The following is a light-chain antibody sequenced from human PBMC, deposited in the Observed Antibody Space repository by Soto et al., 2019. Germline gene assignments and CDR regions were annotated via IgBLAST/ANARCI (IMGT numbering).Light chain of an antibody. Sequence: EIVMTQSPATLSVSPGERATLSCRASQSVSGNLAWYQQKPGQAPSLLIYAASTRATGISARFSGSGSGTDFTLTISRLEPEDFAVYYCQQYGSSLWTFGQGTKVEIK. J-gene: IGKJ1*01. CDR1: QSVSGN. V-gene: IGKV3-15*01. CDR3: QQYGSSLWT. CDR2: AAS.